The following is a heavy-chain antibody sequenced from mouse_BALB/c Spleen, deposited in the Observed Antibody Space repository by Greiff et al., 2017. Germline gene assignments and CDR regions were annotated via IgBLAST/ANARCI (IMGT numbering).Heavy chain of an antibody. J-gene: IGHJ3*01. CDR2: IWAGGST. CDR1: GFSLTSYG. V-gene: IGHV2-9*02. CDR3: ARALYGSSSWFAY. Sequence: VKLMESGPGLVAPSQSLSITCTVSGFSLTSYGVHWVRQPPGKGLEWLGVIWAGGSTNYNSALMSRLSISKDNSKSQVFLKMNSLQTDDTAMYYCARALYGSSSWFAYWGQGTLVTVSA. D-gene: IGHD1-1*01.